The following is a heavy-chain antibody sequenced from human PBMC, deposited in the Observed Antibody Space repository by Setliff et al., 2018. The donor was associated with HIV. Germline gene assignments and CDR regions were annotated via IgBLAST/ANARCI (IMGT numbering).Heavy chain of an antibody. CDR3: ARGRDWAKTGDF. CDR1: GFNFENYA. Sequence: GSLRLSCAASGFNFENYAMSWVRQPPGKGLEWIAEVHPSGSINYNSSLKSRVAISVDTSNNQFSLTMTSVTAADTAVYYCARGRDWAKTGDFWGQGALVTVSS. V-gene: IGHV4-34*01. J-gene: IGHJ4*02. D-gene: IGHD3-9*01. CDR2: VHPSGSI.